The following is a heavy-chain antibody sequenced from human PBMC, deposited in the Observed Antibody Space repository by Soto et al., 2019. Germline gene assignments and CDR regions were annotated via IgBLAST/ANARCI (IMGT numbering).Heavy chain of an antibody. V-gene: IGHV3-23*01. D-gene: IGHD6-13*01. J-gene: IGHJ4*02. CDR2: ISGSGGST. Sequence: VGSLRLSCAASGFTFSNFALSWVRQAPGKGLEWVSAISGSGGSTFYADSVKGRFTISRDNSKNTLFVQMNSLRGDDTAVYYCAKMTGKIAAALGIDYWGQGTLVTVSS. CDR1: GFTFSNFA. CDR3: AKMTGKIAAALGIDY.